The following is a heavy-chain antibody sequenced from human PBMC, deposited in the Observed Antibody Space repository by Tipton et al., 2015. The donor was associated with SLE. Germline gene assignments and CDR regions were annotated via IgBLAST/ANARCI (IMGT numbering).Heavy chain of an antibody. CDR2: ISDSGST. J-gene: IGHJ6*03. CDR1: GASMSSFH. CDR3: ARVLGSRYCTNGVCSSPYYYYYYMDV. V-gene: IGHV4-59*01. D-gene: IGHD2-8*01. Sequence: TLSLTCTVSGASMSSFHWNWIRQPPGKGLEWIGYISDSGSTRSNPSLKSRVTISVDTFKNQFSLKLTSVTAADTALYYCARVLGSRYCTNGVCSSPYYYYYYMDVWGKGTSVTVSS.